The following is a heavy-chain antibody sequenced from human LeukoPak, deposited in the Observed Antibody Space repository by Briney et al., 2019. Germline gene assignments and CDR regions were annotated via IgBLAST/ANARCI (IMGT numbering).Heavy chain of an antibody. D-gene: IGHD3-22*01. CDR2: IRYDGSNK. V-gene: IGHV3-30*02. Sequence: QSGGSLRLSCAASGFTFSSYGMHWVRQAPGKGLKWVAFIRYDGSNKYYADSVKGRFTISRDNSKNTLYLQMNSLRAEDTAVYYCAKDTPDSSAYYLENWGQGTLVTVSS. J-gene: IGHJ4*02. CDR1: GFTFSSYG. CDR3: AKDTPDSSAYYLEN.